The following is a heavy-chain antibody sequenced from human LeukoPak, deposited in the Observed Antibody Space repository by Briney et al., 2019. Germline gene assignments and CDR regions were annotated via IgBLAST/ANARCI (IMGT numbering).Heavy chain of an antibody. V-gene: IGHV4-30-4*01. Sequence: TSQTLSLTCTVSGDSISSGDYYWSWIRQPPGKGLEWIGYIYYSGSTYYNPSLKSRVTISVDTSKNQFSLKLSSVTAADTAVYYCARDREMATITDYYYYGMDVWGQGTTVTVSS. CDR3: ARDREMATITDYYYYGMDV. CDR2: IYYSGST. D-gene: IGHD5-24*01. J-gene: IGHJ6*02. CDR1: GDSISSGDYY.